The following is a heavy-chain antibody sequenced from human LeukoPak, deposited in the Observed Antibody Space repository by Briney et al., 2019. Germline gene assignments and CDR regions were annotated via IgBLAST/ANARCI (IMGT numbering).Heavy chain of an antibody. CDR2: IYYSGST. D-gene: IGHD6-19*01. V-gene: IGHV4-59*12. Sequence: SETLSLTCTVSGGSISSYYWSWIRQPPGKGLEWIGYIYYSGSTNYNPSLKSRVTMSVDTSKNQFSLKLSSVTAADTAIYYCARSVSSGWYAFDSGGQGTLVTVSS. CDR3: ARSVSSGWYAFDS. CDR1: GGSISSYY. J-gene: IGHJ4*02.